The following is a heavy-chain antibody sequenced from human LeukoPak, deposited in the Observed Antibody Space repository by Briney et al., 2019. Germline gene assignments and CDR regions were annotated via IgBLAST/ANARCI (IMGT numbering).Heavy chain of an antibody. CDR3: ATSGGWYGDYVNYWFDP. J-gene: IGHJ5*02. CDR2: FDPEDGET. D-gene: IGHD4-17*01. Sequence: GASVKVSCKVSGYTLTELSMHWVRQAPGKGLEWMGGFDPEDGETIYAQKFQGRVTMTEDTSTDAAYMELSSLRSEDTAVYYCATSGGWYGDYVNYWFDPWGQGTLVTVSS. CDR1: GYTLTELS. V-gene: IGHV1-24*01.